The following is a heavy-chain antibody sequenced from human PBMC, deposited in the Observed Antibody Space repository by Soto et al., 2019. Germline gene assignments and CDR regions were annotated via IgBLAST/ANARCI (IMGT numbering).Heavy chain of an antibody. CDR2: IIPIIGVT. CDR3: ARESLGAKGADH. Sequence: QVQLVQSGAEVKRPGSSVKVSCESSGDTFNSYVISWVRQAPGQGLEWMGGIIPIIGVTHYAQKFQGRVTISALSSTGTAYMELTNLGFEDTALYECARESLGAKGADHWGQGTLVTVSS. V-gene: IGHV1-69*17. D-gene: IGHD3-16*01. CDR1: GDTFNSYV. J-gene: IGHJ4*02.